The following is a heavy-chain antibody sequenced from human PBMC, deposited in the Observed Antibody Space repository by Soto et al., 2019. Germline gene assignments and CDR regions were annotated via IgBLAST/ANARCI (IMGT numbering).Heavy chain of an antibody. J-gene: IGHJ6*02. CDR3: TTGEGGHVGGGYYYYGMDV. D-gene: IGHD1-26*01. CDR2: IKSKTDGGTT. V-gene: IGHV3-15*01. CDR1: GFTFSNAW. Sequence: EVQLVESGGGLVKPGGSLRLSCAASGFTFSNAWMSWVRQAPGKGLEWVGLIKSKTDGGTTDYAAPAKGRFTISRDDTKNTLYLQMNSVQTEDTAVYYCTTGEGGHVGGGYYYYGMDVWGQGTTVPVSS.